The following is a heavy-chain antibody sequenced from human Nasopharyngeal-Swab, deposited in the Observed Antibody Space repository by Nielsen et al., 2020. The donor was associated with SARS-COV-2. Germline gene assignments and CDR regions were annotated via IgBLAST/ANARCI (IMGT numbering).Heavy chain of an antibody. J-gene: IGHJ6*02. V-gene: IGHV3-20*01. CDR2: INWNGGST. CDR3: ARAGTSDYYYYGMDV. CDR1: GFTFDDYG. D-gene: IGHD6-13*01. Sequence: GESLKIPCAASGFTFDDYGMSWVRQAPGKGLEWVSGINWNGGSTGYADSVKGRFTISRDNAKNSLYLQMNSLRAEDTALYHCARAGTSDYYYYGMDVWGQGTTVTVSS.